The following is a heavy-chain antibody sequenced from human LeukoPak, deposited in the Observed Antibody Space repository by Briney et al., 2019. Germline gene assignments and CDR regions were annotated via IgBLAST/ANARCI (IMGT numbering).Heavy chain of an antibody. J-gene: IGHJ3*02. CDR1: GFTVSSNY. D-gene: IGHD3-22*01. CDR3: ARAPMIQGAFDI. V-gene: IGHV3-66*01. CDR2: IYSGGST. Sequence: WGSLRLSCAASGFTVSSNYMSWVRQAPGKGLEWVSVIYSGGSTYYADTVKGRFTISRDNSKNTLYLQMNSLRAEDTAVYYCARAPMIQGAFDIWGQGTMVTVSS.